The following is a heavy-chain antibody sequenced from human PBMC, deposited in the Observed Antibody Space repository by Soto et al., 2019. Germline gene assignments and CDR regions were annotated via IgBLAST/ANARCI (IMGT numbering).Heavy chain of an antibody. CDR3: ARLYCSSSTCDSWFDP. V-gene: IGHV5-10-1*01. D-gene: IGHD2-2*01. J-gene: IGHJ5*02. CDR2: IDPRDSYT. Sequence: GESLKISCTGFGYTFTTFWISWVRQMPGRGLEWMGRIDPRDSYTNYSPSFQGHVTISGDKSISTVYLQWASLKASDTAMYYCARLYCSSSTCDSWFDPWGQGTMVTVSS. CDR1: GYTFTTFW.